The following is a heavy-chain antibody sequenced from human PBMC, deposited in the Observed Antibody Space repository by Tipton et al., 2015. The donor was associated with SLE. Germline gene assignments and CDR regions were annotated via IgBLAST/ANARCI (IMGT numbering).Heavy chain of an antibody. J-gene: IGHJ4*02. D-gene: IGHD6-6*01. V-gene: IGHV4-61*09. CDR2: IVSRGIT. Sequence: TLSLTCTVSGGSINSGTYYWSWILQPAGTGLEWIGHIVSRGITNYNPPLMSLVTISRDTSKNQFSLRLTSVTATDTALYYCAREVEGYSSSWFEGFFDVWGQGSLVTFSS. CDR1: GGSINSGTYY. CDR3: AREVEGYSSSWFEGFFDV.